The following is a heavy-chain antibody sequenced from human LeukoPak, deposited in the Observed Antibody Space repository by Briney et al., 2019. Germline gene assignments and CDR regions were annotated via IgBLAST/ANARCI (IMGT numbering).Heavy chain of an antibody. V-gene: IGHV3-21*01. CDR1: GFTFSSYS. Sequence: PGGSLRLSCAASGFTFSSYSMNWVRQAPGKGLEWVSTISTDGGSTYYTDSVKGRFTVSRDNSKNTLYLQMNSLRAEDTAVYYCARPTYSGSYYWFNYWGQGTLVTVSS. CDR2: ISTDGGST. CDR3: ARPTYSGSYYWFNY. D-gene: IGHD1-26*01. J-gene: IGHJ4*02.